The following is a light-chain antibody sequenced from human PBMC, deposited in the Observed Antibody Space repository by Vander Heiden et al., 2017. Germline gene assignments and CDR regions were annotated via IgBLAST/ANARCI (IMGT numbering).Light chain of an antibody. CDR2: AAS. CDR3: PPCSPPPSFP. Sequence: DIQMTQSPSSLSASVGDRVTITCRASQSISSYLNWYQQKPGKAPKLLIYAASSLQSGLPSSFLVNSSFPYFPLPLLLLPPSPFSPSFFPPCSPPPSFPFG. J-gene: IGKJ5*01. V-gene: IGKV1-39*01. CDR1: QSISSY.